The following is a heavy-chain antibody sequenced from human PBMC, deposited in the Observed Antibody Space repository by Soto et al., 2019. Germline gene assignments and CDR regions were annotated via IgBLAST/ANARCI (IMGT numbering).Heavy chain of an antibody. D-gene: IGHD1-1*01. CDR2: IIPIFGTA. CDR3: ARDGRAYYYYGMDV. Sequence: QVQLVQSGAEVKKPGSSVKVSCNASGGTFSSYAISWVRQAPVQGLEWMGGIIPIFGTANYAQKFQGRVTITADESTSTAYMELSSLRSEDTAVYYCARDGRAYYYYGMDVWGQGTTVTVSS. J-gene: IGHJ6*02. V-gene: IGHV1-69*01. CDR1: GGTFSSYA.